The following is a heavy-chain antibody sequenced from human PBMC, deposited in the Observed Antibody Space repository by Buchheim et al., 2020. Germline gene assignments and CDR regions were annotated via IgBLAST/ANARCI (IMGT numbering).Heavy chain of an antibody. CDR2: INPSGGST. D-gene: IGHD6-13*01. J-gene: IGHJ5*02. V-gene: IGHV1-46*01. CDR1: GYTFTSYY. Sequence: QVQLVQSGAEVKKPGASVKVSCKASGYTFTSYYMHWVRQAPGQGLEWMGIINPSGGSTSYAQKFQGRVTMTRDTSTSTVYVELSSLRSEDTAVYYCARALRIAAAGARLGWFDPWGQGTL. CDR3: ARALRIAAAGARLGWFDP.